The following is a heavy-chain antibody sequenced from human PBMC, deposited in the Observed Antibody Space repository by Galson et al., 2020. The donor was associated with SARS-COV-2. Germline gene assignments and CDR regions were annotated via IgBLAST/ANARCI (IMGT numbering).Heavy chain of an antibody. CDR3: ARVAYVSGAYGDLVGWFDP. CDR1: GFTFSSYG. Sequence: GGSLRLSCAASGFTFSSYGMHWVRQAPGKGLEWVAVIRYDGSNKYYADSVKGRFTISRDNSKNTLYLQMNSLRAEDTAVYYCARVAYVSGAYGDLVGWFDPWGQGTLVTVSS. CDR2: IRYDGSNK. D-gene: IGHD4-17*01. V-gene: IGHV3-33*01. J-gene: IGHJ5*02.